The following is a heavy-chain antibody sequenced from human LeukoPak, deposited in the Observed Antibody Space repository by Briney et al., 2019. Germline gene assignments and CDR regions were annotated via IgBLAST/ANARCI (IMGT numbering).Heavy chain of an antibody. V-gene: IGHV3-48*03. D-gene: IGHD3-10*01. CDR3: AREDASGSYWVY. CDR2: ISKSGTTI. J-gene: IGHJ4*02. Sequence: GGSLRLSCAVSGFTFSNYDMNWVRQAPGKGLEWVSYISKSGTTIYYGDSVKGRFTISRDNAKNSLYLQMNSLRAEDTAVYYCAREDASGSYWVYWGQRTLVTVSS. CDR1: GFTFSNYD.